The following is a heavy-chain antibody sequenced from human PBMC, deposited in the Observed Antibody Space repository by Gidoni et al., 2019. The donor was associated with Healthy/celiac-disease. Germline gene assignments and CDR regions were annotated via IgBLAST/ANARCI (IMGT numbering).Heavy chain of an antibody. CDR1: GGPFSSYA. Sequence: QVQLVQSGAEVKKPGSSVKVSCKASGGPFSSYAISWVRQAPGQGLEWMGGIIPIFGTANYAQKFQGRVTITADESTSTAYMELSSLRSEDTAVYYCARVSGLGRQYYFDYWGQGTLVTVSS. CDR3: ARVSGLGRQYYFDY. CDR2: IIPIFGTA. J-gene: IGHJ4*02. D-gene: IGHD7-27*01. V-gene: IGHV1-69*01.